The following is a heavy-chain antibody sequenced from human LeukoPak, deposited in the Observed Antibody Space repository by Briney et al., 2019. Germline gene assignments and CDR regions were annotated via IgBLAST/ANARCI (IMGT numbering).Heavy chain of an antibody. J-gene: IGHJ3*02. CDR2: IYYSGST. Sequence: SETLSLTCTVSGGSISSYYWSWIRQPPGKGLEWIGYIYYSGSTNYNPSLKSRVTISVDTSKNQFSLKLSPVTAADTAVYYCARSELGSYYYDSSGYGAFDIWGQGAMVTVSS. V-gene: IGHV4-59*08. CDR1: GGSISSYY. D-gene: IGHD3-22*01. CDR3: ARSELGSYYYDSSGYGAFDI.